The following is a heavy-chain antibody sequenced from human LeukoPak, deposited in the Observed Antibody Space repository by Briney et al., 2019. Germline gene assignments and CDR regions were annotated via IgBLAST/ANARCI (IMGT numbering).Heavy chain of an antibody. V-gene: IGHV3-53*01. CDR3: ARQGLAWRSEAYYSGHDY. CDR1: YSTTSYWY. Sequence: GGSLRLSYGVGYSTTSYWYIWLGRQAPGKGLEFVSIIYSGGYTYYADSMKGRFTISRDNSKNTLYLQMNSLRGEDTAVYFCARQGLAWRSEAYYSGHDYWGQGTLVTVSS. J-gene: IGHJ4*02. D-gene: IGHD2-15*01. CDR2: IYSGGYT.